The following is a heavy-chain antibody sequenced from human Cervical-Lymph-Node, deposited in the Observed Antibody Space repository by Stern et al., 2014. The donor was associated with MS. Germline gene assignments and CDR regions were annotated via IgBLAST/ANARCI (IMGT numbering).Heavy chain of an antibody. D-gene: IGHD3-3*01. CDR3: ARDGFTKAMDV. CDR1: GFSFSGYW. V-gene: IGHV3-74*01. Sequence: EVQLVESGGVLVQPGGSLRLSCAASGFSFSGYWMHWLRQPPGKGPVWLSRMNSDGSGINYADSVKGRFTISRDNAKHTLYLQMNSLRAEDSAVYYCARDGFTKAMDVWGQGTTVTVS. CDR2: MNSDGSGI. J-gene: IGHJ6*02.